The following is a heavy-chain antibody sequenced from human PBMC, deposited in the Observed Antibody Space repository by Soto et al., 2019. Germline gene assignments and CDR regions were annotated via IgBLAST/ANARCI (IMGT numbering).Heavy chain of an antibody. V-gene: IGHV3-23*01. CDR1: GLTFNSYA. J-gene: IGHJ3*01. Sequence: EVQLLESGGGLVQPGGSLRLSCAASGLTFNSYAMTWVRQAPGRGLEWGSGVDGSGFTSYHADSVKGRFTISRDNSKSTLYLQMNSLRAEDTAVYYCAKALGLYCGGDCFDAFDVWGQGAMVSVSS. D-gene: IGHD2-21*02. CDR3: AKALGLYCGGDCFDAFDV. CDR2: VDGSGFTS.